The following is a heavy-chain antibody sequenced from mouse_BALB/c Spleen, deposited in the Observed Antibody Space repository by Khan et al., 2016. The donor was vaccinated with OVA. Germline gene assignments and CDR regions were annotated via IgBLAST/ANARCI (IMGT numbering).Heavy chain of an antibody. Sequence: VQLQESGPAMVAPSQSLSITCTVSGFSLTSYGVHWVRQPPGKGLEWLGVIWAGGSTNYNSALMSRLRISKDNSKSQVLLKMNSLQTDDTAMDDCARYYGKYGWYFDVWGAGTTVTVSS. J-gene: IGHJ1*01. CDR3: ARYYGKYGWYFDV. CDR1: GFSLTSYG. V-gene: IGHV2-9*02. CDR2: IWAGGST. D-gene: IGHD2-1*01.